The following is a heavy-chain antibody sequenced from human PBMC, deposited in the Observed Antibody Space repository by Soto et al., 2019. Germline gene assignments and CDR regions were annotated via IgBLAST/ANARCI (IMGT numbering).Heavy chain of an antibody. Sequence: SETLSLTCAVSGYSINSDYYWGWIRQPPGKGLEWIGSVDHSGRTYYSPSLRSRLTIFIDTSKNQFSLRLTTVTAADTAMYFCAKKGYYPSGKINLFDSWGPGTLVTVSS. D-gene: IGHD3-10*01. CDR1: GYSINSDYY. CDR3: AKKGYYPSGKINLFDS. J-gene: IGHJ4*02. CDR2: VDHSGRT. V-gene: IGHV4-38-2*01.